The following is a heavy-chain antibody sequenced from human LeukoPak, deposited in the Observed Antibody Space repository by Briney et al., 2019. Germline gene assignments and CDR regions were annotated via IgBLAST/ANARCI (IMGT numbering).Heavy chain of an antibody. CDR3: ARNLFWMSGSYDY. V-gene: IGHV4-39*01. D-gene: IGHD3-3*01. J-gene: IGHJ4*02. CDR1: GGSISSSSYY. CDR2: IYYSGST. Sequence: SETLSLTCTVSGGSISSSSYYWGWIRQPPGKGLEWIGSIYYSGSTYYNPSLKSRVTISVDTSKNQFSLKLSSVTAADTAVYYCARNLFWMSGSYDYWGQGTLVTVSS.